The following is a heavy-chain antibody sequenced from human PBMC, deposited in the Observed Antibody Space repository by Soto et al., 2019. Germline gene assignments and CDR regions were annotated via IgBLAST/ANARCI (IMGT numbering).Heavy chain of an antibody. V-gene: IGHV5-51*01. Sequence: GDSLNISCKASGYSFTRNWIGWVRQLPGKGLEWIGIVYPGDSDTRYSPSFQGQVTSSVDKSINTAYLQWGSLKASDTAIYYCARQVVPAGIRMDVWGQGTTVTVSS. CDR1: GYSFTRNW. CDR2: VYPGDSDT. CDR3: ARQVVPAGIRMDV. D-gene: IGHD2-2*01. J-gene: IGHJ6*01.